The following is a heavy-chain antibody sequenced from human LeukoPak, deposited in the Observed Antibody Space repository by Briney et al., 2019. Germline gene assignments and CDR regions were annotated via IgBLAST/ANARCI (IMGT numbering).Heavy chain of an antibody. CDR2: IYYSGST. CDR3: ARDRGGADWYFDL. D-gene: IGHD3-10*01. V-gene: IGHV4-59*01. Sequence: SETLSLTCTVSGGSISSYYWSWIRQPPGKGLERIGYIYYSGSTNYNPSLKSRVTISVDTSKNQFSLKLSSVTAADTAVYYCARDRGGADWYFDLWGRGTLVTVSS. J-gene: IGHJ2*01. CDR1: GGSISSYY.